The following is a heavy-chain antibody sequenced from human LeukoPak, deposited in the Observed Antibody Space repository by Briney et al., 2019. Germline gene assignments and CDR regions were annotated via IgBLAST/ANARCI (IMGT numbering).Heavy chain of an antibody. D-gene: IGHD5-18*01. V-gene: IGHV3-30*18. J-gene: IGHJ4*02. CDR2: ISYDESNK. CDR1: GFSFSDYG. CDR3: AKDSGYSYGYYFDY. Sequence: GRSLRLSCAASGFSFSDYGMHWVRQAPGKGLEWVAVISYDESNKYYAGSVKGRFTISRDNSKNTLYLQMNSLRAEDTAVYYCAKDSGYSYGYYFDYWGQGTLVTVSS.